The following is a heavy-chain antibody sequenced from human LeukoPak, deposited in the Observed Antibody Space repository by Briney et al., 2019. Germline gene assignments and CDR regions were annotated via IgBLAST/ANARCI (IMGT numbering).Heavy chain of an antibody. Sequence: SETLSPTCTVSGGSISSYYWSWIRQPPGKGLEWIGYIYCSGYTNYNPSLKSRVTISVDTSKNQFSLKLSSVTAADTAVYYCARTTMVRGTYYMDVWGKGTTVTISS. D-gene: IGHD3-10*01. CDR1: GGSISSYY. CDR3: ARTTMVRGTYYMDV. V-gene: IGHV4-59*01. CDR2: IYCSGYT. J-gene: IGHJ6*03.